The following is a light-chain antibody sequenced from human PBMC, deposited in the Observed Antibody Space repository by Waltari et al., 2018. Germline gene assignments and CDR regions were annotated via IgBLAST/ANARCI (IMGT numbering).Light chain of an antibody. V-gene: IGKV3-20*01. CDR3: QQYDGSAVT. CDR2: STS. CDR1: QSVTSIS. J-gene: IGKJ4*01. Sequence: IVLTPSPDTLSLSPGERATLHCRASQSVTSISLAWYQQNPGQAPRLLIYSTSSRATDFSDRFSGSGSGTDFTRTINRLEPEDSAVYHCQQYDGSAVTFGGGTRVEIK.